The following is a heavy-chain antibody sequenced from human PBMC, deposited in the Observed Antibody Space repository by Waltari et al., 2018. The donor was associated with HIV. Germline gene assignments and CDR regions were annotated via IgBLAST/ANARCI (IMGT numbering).Heavy chain of an antibody. D-gene: IGHD3-10*01. Sequence: QLLESGGGLVEPGGSLRLSCAASGFIFTDFAMDWVRRAPGKGLEWVSAIRGGGETFYANSVKVRFTIARDNSKNTLYLQMNSLRADDAAVYYCVKDSGRAADVFDLWGQGTMVTVSS. V-gene: IGHV3-23*01. CDR2: IRGGGET. CDR3: VKDSGRAADVFDL. J-gene: IGHJ3*01. CDR1: GFIFTDFA.